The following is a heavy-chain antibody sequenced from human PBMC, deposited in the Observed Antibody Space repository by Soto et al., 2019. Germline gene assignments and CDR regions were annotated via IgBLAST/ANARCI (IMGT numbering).Heavy chain of an antibody. CDR2: IIPIFGTA. Sequence: SVKVSCKASGGTFSSYAISWVRQAPGQGLEWMGGIIPIFGTANYAQKFQGRVTITADESTSTAYMELSSLRSEGTAVYYCAAGPVGYFDWLFDYYGMDVWGQGTTVTVSS. CDR1: GGTFSSYA. CDR3: AAGPVGYFDWLFDYYGMDV. V-gene: IGHV1-69*13. J-gene: IGHJ6*02. D-gene: IGHD3-9*01.